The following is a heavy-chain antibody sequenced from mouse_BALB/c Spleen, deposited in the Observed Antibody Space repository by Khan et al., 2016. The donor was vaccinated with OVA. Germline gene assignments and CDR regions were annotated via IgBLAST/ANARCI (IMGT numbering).Heavy chain of an antibody. D-gene: IGHD2-1*01. Sequence: EVMLVESGGGLVKPGGSLKLSCAASGFTFSNYGMSWIRQTPEKRLEWVATISGGGSHTYYSDSVKGRFTISSDTGKNNLLLQMSSLRSEETALDYGARQGTYGNYVDYWGQGTTLTVSS. CDR2: ISGGGSHT. CDR1: GFTFSNYG. J-gene: IGHJ2*01. V-gene: IGHV5-9-2*01. CDR3: ARQGTYGNYVDY.